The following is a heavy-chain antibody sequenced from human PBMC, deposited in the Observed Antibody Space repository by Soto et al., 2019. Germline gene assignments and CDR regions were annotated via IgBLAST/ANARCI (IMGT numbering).Heavy chain of an antibody. CDR3: AKDIVRYTYGACDY. V-gene: IGHV3-30*18. CDR1: GFTFNTYG. CDR2: ISYDGSNK. D-gene: IGHD5-18*01. Sequence: PGGSLRLSCAASGFTFNTYGTYWVRQAPGKRLEGVAAISYDGSNKYHADSVKGRVTISRYNSKNTLYLQMNSLRVEDTAVYYCAKDIVRYTYGACDYWGQGALVTGSS. J-gene: IGHJ1*01.